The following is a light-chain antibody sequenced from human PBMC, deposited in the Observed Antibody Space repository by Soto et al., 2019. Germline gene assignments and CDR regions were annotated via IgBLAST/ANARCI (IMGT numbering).Light chain of an antibody. CDR1: QGISNY. CDR2: AAS. Sequence: DIQMTQSPSSLSASVGDRVTITCRASQGISNYLAWYQQKPGKVPKLLIYAASTLQSGVPSRFSGSGSGTDITLTISSLQPEDVAAYYCQKYNSAQWTFGQGTMVEIE. J-gene: IGKJ1*01. CDR3: QKYNSAQWT. V-gene: IGKV1-27*01.